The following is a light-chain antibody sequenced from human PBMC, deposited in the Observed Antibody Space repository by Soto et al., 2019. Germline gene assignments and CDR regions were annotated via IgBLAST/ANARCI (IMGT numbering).Light chain of an antibody. V-gene: IGKV4-1*01. CDR1: RSVLYKSNNKNH. Sequence: VVTQSTNSLAVSLGERATMNCKCSRSVLYKSNNKNHLAWYQQKPGQPPQLIIYWASTRESGVPERFSGSGSGTDFTLTISSLEAEDVAVYWCPLYSDVPFPFAGGTKVDIK. CDR2: WAS. J-gene: IGKJ4*01. CDR3: PLYSDVPFP.